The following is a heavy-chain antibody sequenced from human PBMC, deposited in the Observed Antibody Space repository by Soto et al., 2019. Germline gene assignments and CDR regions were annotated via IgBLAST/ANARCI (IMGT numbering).Heavy chain of an antibody. CDR2: IRATGGQT. V-gene: IGHV3-23*01. CDR1: GFTCRNFV. D-gene: IGHD2-15*01. J-gene: IGHJ5*02. CDR3: ALERGWWVVRPSHES. Sequence: EVQLLESGGGVVRPGGSLRLSCAASGFTCRNFVMSWVRQAPGKGLQWVSAIRATGGQTFYADSVKGLVNISRDNSKKMLYLQTSSLTDKDTALSCCALERGWWVVRPSHESWCQGALVTVSS.